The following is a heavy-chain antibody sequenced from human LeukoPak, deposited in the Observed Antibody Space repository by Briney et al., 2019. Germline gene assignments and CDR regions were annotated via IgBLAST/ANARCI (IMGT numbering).Heavy chain of an antibody. CDR2: INPNSGGT. CDR3: ARTTYYYDSSGYYYDY. D-gene: IGHD3-22*01. J-gene: IGHJ4*02. CDR1: GYTFTGYY. V-gene: IGHV1-2*02. Sequence: GASVKVSCKASGYTFTGYYMHWVRQAPGQGLEWMGWINPNSGGTNYAQKFQGRVTMTRDTSISTAYMELSRLRSDGTAVYYCARTTYYYDSSGYYYDYWGQGTLVTVSS.